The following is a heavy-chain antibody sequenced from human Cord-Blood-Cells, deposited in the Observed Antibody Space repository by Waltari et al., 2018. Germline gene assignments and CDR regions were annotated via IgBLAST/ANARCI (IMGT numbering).Heavy chain of an antibody. V-gene: IGHV1-3*01. CDR3: ARWDQPLNSMDV. Sequence: QVQLVQSGAEVKKPGASVKVSCKASGYTFTSYAMHWVRQAPGQRPEWMGWINAGNGNTKYSQKFQGRVTITRDTSASTAYMELSSLRSEDTAVYYCARWDQPLNSMDVWGQGTTVTVYS. J-gene: IGHJ6*02. D-gene: IGHD1-26*01. CDR1: GYTFTSYA. CDR2: INAGNGNT.